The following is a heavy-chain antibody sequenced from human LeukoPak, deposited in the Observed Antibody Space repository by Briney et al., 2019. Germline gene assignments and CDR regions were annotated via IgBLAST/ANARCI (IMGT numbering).Heavy chain of an antibody. D-gene: IGHD2-2*01. V-gene: IGHV3-21*01. J-gene: IGHJ5*02. CDR2: ISSSSSYI. Sequence: KTGGSLRLSCAASGFTFSSYSMNWVRQAPGKGLEWVSSISSSSSYIYYADSVKGRFTISRDNAKNSLYLQMNSLRAEDTAVYYCARVSSTSWDDWLDPWGQGTLVTVSS. CDR3: ARVSSTSWDDWLDP. CDR1: GFTFSSYS.